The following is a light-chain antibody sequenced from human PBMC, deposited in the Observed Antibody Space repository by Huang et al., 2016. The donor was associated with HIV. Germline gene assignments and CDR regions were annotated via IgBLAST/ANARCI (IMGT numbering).Light chain of an antibody. CDR2: GAS. J-gene: IGKJ1*01. CDR3: QQYGNSGWT. CDR1: QSVSSSN. Sequence: EIVLTQSPGTLSLSPGERATLSCRASQSVSSSNLAWYQQKPGQAPRLLIYGASSRATTIPDRFSGSGSGTDFTLTISRLEPEDVAVYYCQQYGNSGWTFGQGTKVEIK. V-gene: IGKV3-20*01.